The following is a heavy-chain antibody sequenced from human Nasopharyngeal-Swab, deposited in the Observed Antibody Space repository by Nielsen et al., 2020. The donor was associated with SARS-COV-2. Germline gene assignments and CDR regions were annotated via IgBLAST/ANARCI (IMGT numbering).Heavy chain of an antibody. CDR1: GFSFNANS. V-gene: IGHV3-30*18. J-gene: IGHJ4*02. CDR3: VKDKAGVGFDY. Sequence: GESLKISCAASGFSFNANSMHWVRQAPGKGLDWVAFISSDGNYIYYGESVKGRFTISRDNSKNMLYLHMNSLRGDDTALYYCVKDKAGVGFDYWGQGTLVTVSS. D-gene: IGHD3-10*01. CDR2: ISSDGNYI.